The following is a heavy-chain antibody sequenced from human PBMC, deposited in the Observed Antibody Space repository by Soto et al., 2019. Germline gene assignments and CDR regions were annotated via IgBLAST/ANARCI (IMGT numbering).Heavy chain of an antibody. V-gene: IGHV3-30*04. CDR2: ISDDGKSK. CDR1: GFTFSRYA. Sequence: QVHLVESGGGVIQPGMSLRLSCAASGFTFSRYAMHWVRQAPGKGLEWVAVISDDGKSKFYTDSVKGRFTISRDNSINTLYLQMNSLRVEDTAVYYCARDRNPRVTTYYYGMDVWGQGTTVTVS. CDR3: ARDRNPRVTTYYYGMDV. D-gene: IGHD4-17*01. J-gene: IGHJ6*02.